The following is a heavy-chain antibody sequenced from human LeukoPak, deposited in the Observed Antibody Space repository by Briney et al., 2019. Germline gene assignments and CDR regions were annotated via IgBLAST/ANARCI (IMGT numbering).Heavy chain of an antibody. CDR3: AKDRDSGSYLGCFDY. V-gene: IGHV3-33*06. CDR2: ISYDGSDK. Sequence: GGSLRLSCAASGFTFRNYAMHWVRQAPGKGLEWVAVISYDGSDKYYVDSVKGRFTISRDNSRNTLYLQMNSLRAEDTAVYYCAKDRDSGSYLGCFDYWGQGTLVTVSS. CDR1: GFTFRNYA. D-gene: IGHD1-26*01. J-gene: IGHJ4*02.